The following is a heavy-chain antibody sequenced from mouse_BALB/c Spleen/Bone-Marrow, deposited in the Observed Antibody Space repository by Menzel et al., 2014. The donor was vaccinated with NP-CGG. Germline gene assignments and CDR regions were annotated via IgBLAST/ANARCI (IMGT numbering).Heavy chain of an antibody. V-gene: IGHV1S81*02. Sequence: VQLQRSGAELVKPGASVKLSCKASGYTFTSYYLYWVKQRPGQGLEWIGEINPSNGGTNFNERFKSKASLTVDKYSSTAYMQLNSLTSEDSAVYYCTRRSLLSDYYSMDYWGQGTSVTVSS. D-gene: IGHD2-10*01. CDR3: TRRSLLSDYYSMDY. J-gene: IGHJ4*01. CDR1: GYTFTSYY. CDR2: INPSNGGT.